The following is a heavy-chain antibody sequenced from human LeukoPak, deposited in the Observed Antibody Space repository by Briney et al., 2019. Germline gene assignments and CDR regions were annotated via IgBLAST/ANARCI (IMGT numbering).Heavy chain of an antibody. CDR2: ISSSGTTI. Sequence: GGSLRLSCAASGFTFSSYEMNWVRQAPGKGLEWLSYISSSGTTIYYADSVEGRFTISRDNAKNSLYLQMNSLRAEDTAVYYCARDGVLDWHYVFDYWGQGTLVTVSS. V-gene: IGHV3-48*03. D-gene: IGHD3-10*02. CDR3: ARDGVLDWHYVFDY. J-gene: IGHJ4*02. CDR1: GFTFSSYE.